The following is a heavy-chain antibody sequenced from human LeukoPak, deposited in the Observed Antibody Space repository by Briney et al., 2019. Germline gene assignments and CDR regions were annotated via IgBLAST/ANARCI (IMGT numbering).Heavy chain of an antibody. CDR2: ISYDGSNK. V-gene: IGHV3-30*04. D-gene: IGHD3-16*01. CDR1: GFTFSSYA. Sequence: PGRSLRLSCAASGFTFSSYAMHWVRQAPGKGLEWVAVISYDGSNKYYADSVKGRFTISRDNSKNTLYLQVSSLRAEDTAVYYCAKDDGLIMFSSWGQGTLVTVSS. J-gene: IGHJ5*02. CDR3: AKDDGLIMFSS.